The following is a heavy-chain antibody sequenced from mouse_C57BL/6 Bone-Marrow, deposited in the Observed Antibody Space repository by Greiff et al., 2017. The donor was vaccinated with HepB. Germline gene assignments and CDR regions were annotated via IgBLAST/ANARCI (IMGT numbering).Heavy chain of an antibody. J-gene: IGHJ3*01. V-gene: IGHV1-81*01. D-gene: IGHD1-1*01. CDR2: IYPRSGNT. CDR1: GYTFTSYG. CDR3: EGVVARGFAY. Sequence: QVQLKESGAELARPGASVKLSCKASGYTFTSYGISWVKQRTGQGLEWIGEIYPRSGNTYYNEKFKGKATLTADKSSSTAYMELRSLTSEDSAVYFCEGVVARGFAYWGQGTLVTVSA.